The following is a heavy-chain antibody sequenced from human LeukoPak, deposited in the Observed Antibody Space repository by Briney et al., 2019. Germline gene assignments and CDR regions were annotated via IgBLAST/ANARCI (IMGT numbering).Heavy chain of an antibody. Sequence: PPASVKVSXKASGGTFSSYAISWVRQAPGQGLGWMGGIIPIFGTANYAQKFQGRVTITADESTSTAYMELSSLRSEDTAVYYCARAYYYDSSGYYSSVDYWGQGTLVTVSS. J-gene: IGHJ4*02. V-gene: IGHV1-69*13. D-gene: IGHD3-22*01. CDR3: ARAYYYDSSGYYSSVDY. CDR1: GGTFSSYA. CDR2: IIPIFGTA.